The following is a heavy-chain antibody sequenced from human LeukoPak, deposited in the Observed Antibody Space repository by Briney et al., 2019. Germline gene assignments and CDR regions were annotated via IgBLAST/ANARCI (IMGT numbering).Heavy chain of an antibody. CDR3: ARNGGHSEFDH. D-gene: IGHD4-23*01. V-gene: IGHV4-4*02. CDR2: IYYSGST. CDR1: SGSISSRGC. J-gene: IGHJ4*02. Sequence: SGTLSLTCAVSSGSISSRGCWTWVRQSPGKGLEWIGEIYYSGSTNYNPSLKNRVTISLDKSKNQFSLKLASVTAADTAMYYCARNGGHSEFDHWGPGTLVTVSS.